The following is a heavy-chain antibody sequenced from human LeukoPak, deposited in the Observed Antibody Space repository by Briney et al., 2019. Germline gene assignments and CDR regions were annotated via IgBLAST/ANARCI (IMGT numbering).Heavy chain of an antibody. V-gene: IGHV3-21*01. CDR2: ISSSSSYI. CDR1: GFTFSSYS. D-gene: IGHD6-13*01. Sequence: GGSLRLSCAASGFTFSSYSMNWVRRASGKGLEWVSSISSSSSYIYYADSVKGRFTISRDNAKNSLYLQMNSLRAEDTAVYYCARDTPLSSSWLYYYYYMDVWGKGTTVTVSS. J-gene: IGHJ6*03. CDR3: ARDTPLSSSWLYYYYYMDV.